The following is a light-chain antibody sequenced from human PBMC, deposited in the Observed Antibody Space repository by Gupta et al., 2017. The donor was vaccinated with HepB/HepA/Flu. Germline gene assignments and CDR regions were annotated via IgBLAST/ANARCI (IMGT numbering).Light chain of an antibody. Sequence: DIVLTQSPLSITVTPGETASISCRSSQSLLYDNGYNYLSWYLPKPRQSPHLLIYLGSNRSSGVPDRFSCHRTGTYFSPQVQGMGAGRVGTFHCMQTRQNPIPFGPWTKVD. V-gene: IGKV2-28*01. J-gene: IGKJ3*01. CDR2: LGS. CDR3: MQTRQNPIP. CDR1: QSLLYDNGYNY.